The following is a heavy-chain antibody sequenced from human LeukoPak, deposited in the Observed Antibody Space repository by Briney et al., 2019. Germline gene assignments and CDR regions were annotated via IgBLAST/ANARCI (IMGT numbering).Heavy chain of an antibody. J-gene: IGHJ4*02. V-gene: IGHV3-48*01. D-gene: IGHD6-13*01. CDR3: AREPTYSSSWYTTCDF. CDR1: EFTFSSYS. CDR2: ISLSTTSI. Sequence: GGSLRLSCAASEFTFSSYSMNWVRQAPGKGLEWISYISLSTTSIYYADSVKGRFTISRDNAKNSLYLQMNSLRAEDTAVYYCAREPTYSSSWYTTCDFWGQGTLVTVSS.